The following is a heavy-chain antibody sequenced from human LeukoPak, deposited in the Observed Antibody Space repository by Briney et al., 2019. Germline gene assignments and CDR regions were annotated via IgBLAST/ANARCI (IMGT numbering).Heavy chain of an antibody. CDR1: GGSISNYY. D-gene: IGHD3-10*01. J-gene: IGHJ5*01. CDR3: ARRVGFYGSGSLNYFDP. Sequence: PSETLSLTCTVSGGSISNYYWSWIRQPPGKELEWIGYIYYSGSTNYNPSLKSRVTISVDTSKNQFSLKLSSVTAADTAVYYCARRVGFYGSGSLNYFDPWGQGILVSVSS. V-gene: IGHV4-59*08. CDR2: IYYSGST.